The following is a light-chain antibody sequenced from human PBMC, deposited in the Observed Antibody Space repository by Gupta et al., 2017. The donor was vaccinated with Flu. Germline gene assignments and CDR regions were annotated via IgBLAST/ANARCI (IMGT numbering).Light chain of an antibody. Sequence: GDRVSITCQASQDIMTLLNWYRQKPWEAPEVLIYGASNLEAGVPSRFSGSGSGTFFTVTISSLQPEDVATYYCQHFRSVPRTFGQGTKLEIK. CDR3: QHFRSVPRT. J-gene: IGKJ2*01. CDR2: GAS. CDR1: QDIMTL. V-gene: IGKV1-33*01.